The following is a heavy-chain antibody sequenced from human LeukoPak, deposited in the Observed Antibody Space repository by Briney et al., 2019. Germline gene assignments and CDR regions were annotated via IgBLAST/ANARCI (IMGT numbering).Heavy chain of an antibody. V-gene: IGHV1-2*02. CDR3: AAPTRLSHDAFDI. CDR1: GYTFTGYY. J-gene: IGHJ3*02. CDR2: INPNSGGT. Sequence: ASVKVSCKASGYTFTGYYMHWVRQAPGQGLEWMGWINPNSGGTNYAQKFQGRVTMTRDTSISTAYMELGRLRSDDTAVYYCAAPTRLSHDAFDIWGQGTMVTVSS.